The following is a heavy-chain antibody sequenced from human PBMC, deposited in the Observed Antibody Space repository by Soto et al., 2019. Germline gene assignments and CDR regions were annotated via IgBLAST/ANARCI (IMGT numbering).Heavy chain of an antibody. CDR1: GYTFTSYA. V-gene: IGHV1-3*01. Sequence: ASVKVSCKASGYTFTSYAMHWVRQAPGQRLEWMGWINAGNGNTKYSQKFQGRVTITRDTSASTAYMELSSLRSEDTAVYYCARARLHVVVVPAAANWFDPWGQGTLVTVSS. CDR3: ARARLHVVVVPAAANWFDP. CDR2: INAGNGNT. D-gene: IGHD2-2*01. J-gene: IGHJ5*02.